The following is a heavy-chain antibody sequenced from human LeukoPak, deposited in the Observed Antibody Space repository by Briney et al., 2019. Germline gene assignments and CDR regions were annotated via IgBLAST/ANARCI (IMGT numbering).Heavy chain of an antibody. CDR2: IRGKADGGTP. V-gene: IGHV3-15*01. CDR1: GFSFSSYA. J-gene: IGHJ4*02. Sequence: GGSLRLSCAASGFSFSSYAMSWVRQAPGKGLEWIGHIRGKADGGTPDYAAPVKGKFTISRDDSKSTLFLQMDSLQIEDTAVYYCTTARRASSSLDYWGQGTLVTVSS. CDR3: TTARRASSSLDY. D-gene: IGHD5-24*01.